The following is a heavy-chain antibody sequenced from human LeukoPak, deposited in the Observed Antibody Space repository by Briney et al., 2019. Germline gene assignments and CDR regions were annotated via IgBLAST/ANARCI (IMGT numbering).Heavy chain of an antibody. J-gene: IGHJ4*02. D-gene: IGHD2-15*01. CDR1: GGSFSGYY. Sequence: PSETLSLTCAVYGGSFSGYYWSWIRQPPGKGLEWIGEIHHSGSTNYNPSLKSRVTISVDTSKNQFSLKLSSVTAADTAVYYCARGQRYCSGGSCYRSRGYFDYWGQGTLVTVSS. V-gene: IGHV4-34*01. CDR3: ARGQRYCSGGSCYRSRGYFDY. CDR2: IHHSGST.